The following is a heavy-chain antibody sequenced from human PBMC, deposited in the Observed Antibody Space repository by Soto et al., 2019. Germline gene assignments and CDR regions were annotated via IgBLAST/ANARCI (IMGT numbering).Heavy chain of an antibody. J-gene: IGHJ5*02. CDR2: INMDGTKT. CDR3: ARDYYYDSRSSSVNWFDP. CDR1: EFAFSKYW. D-gene: IGHD3-22*01. V-gene: IGHV3-74*01. Sequence: GSLRLSCVASEFAFSKYWMHWVRQAPGKGLVWVSRINMDGTKTAYADSVKGRFTVSRDNANNTLYLQMNSLGVEDTAVYYCARDYYYDSRSSSVNWFDPWGQGTLVTVSS.